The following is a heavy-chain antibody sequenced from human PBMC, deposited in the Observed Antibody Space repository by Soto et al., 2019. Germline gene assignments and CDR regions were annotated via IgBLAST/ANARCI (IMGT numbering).Heavy chain of an antibody. Sequence: GASVKVSCKASGGTFSRYALSWVRQAPGQGPEWMGGIVPMFGTANYAQKFQGRVTITADESTNTAYIQLSSLRSEDTAVYYCARGVDYDSRGYYFFFWGQGTLVTVSS. J-gene: IGHJ4*02. V-gene: IGHV1-69*13. CDR2: IVPMFGTA. CDR1: GGTFSRYA. D-gene: IGHD3-22*01. CDR3: ARGVDYDSRGYYFFF.